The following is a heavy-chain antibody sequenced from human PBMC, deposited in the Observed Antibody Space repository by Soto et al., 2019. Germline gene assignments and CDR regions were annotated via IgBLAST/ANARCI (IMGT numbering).Heavy chain of an antibody. CDR3: ARDRFQAVVRGVITPYYYGMDV. J-gene: IGHJ6*02. Sequence: GASVKVSCTASGYTFTSYGISWVRQAPGQGLEWMGRIIPILGIANYAQKFQGRVTITADKSTSTAYMELSSLRSEDTAVYYCARDRFQAVVRGVITPYYYGMDVWGQGTTVTVSS. V-gene: IGHV1-69*04. CDR1: GYTFTSYG. CDR2: IIPILGIA. D-gene: IGHD3-10*01.